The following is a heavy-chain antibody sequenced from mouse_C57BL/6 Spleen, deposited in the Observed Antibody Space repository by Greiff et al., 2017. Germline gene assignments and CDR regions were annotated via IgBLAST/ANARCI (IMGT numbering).Heavy chain of an antibody. Sequence: VQLQQSGPELVKPGASVKISCTASGYSFTGYYMNWVKQSPEKSLEWIGEINPSTGGTTYNQTFKAKATLTVDKSSSTAYMQLKSLTSEDSAVDYCARSNWVNYFDYWGQGTTLTVSS. CDR1: GYSFTGYY. D-gene: IGHD4-1*01. J-gene: IGHJ2*01. CDR2: INPSTGGT. CDR3: ARSNWVNYFDY. V-gene: IGHV1-42*01.